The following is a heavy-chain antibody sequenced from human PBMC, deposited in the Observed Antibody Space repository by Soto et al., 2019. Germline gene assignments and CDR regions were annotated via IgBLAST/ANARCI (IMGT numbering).Heavy chain of an antibody. V-gene: IGHV3-21*01. CDR1: GFTFSSYS. CDR3: ARDSHSSWYGNPRSGMDV. Sequence: GGSLRLSCAASGFTFSSYSMNWVRQAPGKGLEWVSSISSSSSYIHYADSVKGRFTISRDNAKNSLYLQMNSLRAEDTAVYYCARDSHSSWYGNPRSGMDVWGQGTTVTVSS. D-gene: IGHD6-13*01. CDR2: ISSSSSYI. J-gene: IGHJ6*02.